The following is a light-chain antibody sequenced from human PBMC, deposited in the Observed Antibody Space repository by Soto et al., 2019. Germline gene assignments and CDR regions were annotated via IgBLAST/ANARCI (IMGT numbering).Light chain of an antibody. CDR3: QQLRMYPST. CDR1: QDIAIY. J-gene: IGKJ4*01. CDR2: AAS. V-gene: IGKV1-9*01. Sequence: IQLTRSPSSLSASVGDRVTITCRASQDIAIYLAWYQQKPGEAPKLLIYAASTLYGGVPSRFSGSGSGTDFALTITSLQAEDFATYYCQQLRMYPSTFGGGTKVDSK.